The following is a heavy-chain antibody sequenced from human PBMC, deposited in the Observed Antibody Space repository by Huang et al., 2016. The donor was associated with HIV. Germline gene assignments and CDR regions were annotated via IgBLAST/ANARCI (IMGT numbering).Heavy chain of an antibody. V-gene: IGHV1-69*01. Sequence: QVQLVQSGAEVKKPGSSVKVSCKASGGTFSNYALSWVRQAPGQGLEWMVGTIPIFETRNYAPKFQGRVTSSVDESTSTGYMEMTSLRSEDTAMYYCAVQGSPTRYWFFDLWGRGTRVIVSS. CDR2: TIPIFETR. CDR3: AVQGSPTRYWFFDL. D-gene: IGHD3-10*01. J-gene: IGHJ2*01. CDR1: GGTFSNYA.